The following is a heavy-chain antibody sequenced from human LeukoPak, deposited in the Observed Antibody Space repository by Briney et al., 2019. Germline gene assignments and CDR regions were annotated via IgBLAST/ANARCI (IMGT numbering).Heavy chain of an antibody. V-gene: IGHV1-69*13. CDR2: IIPIFGTA. CDR3: ASPNYRNYYYMDV. D-gene: IGHD4/OR15-4a*01. CDR1: GGTFSSYA. Sequence: ASVKVSCTASGGTFSSYAISWVRLAPGQGREWMGGIIPIFGTANYAQKFQGRVTITADESTSTAYMELSSLRSEDTAVYYCASPNYRNYYYMDVWGKGTTVTVSS. J-gene: IGHJ6*03.